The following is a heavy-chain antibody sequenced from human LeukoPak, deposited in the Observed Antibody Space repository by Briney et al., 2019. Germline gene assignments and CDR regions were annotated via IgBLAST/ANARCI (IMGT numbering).Heavy chain of an antibody. V-gene: IGHV4-38-2*02. J-gene: IGHJ4*02. CDR1: SSSITSGYY. Sequence: TSKTLSLTCSVSSSSITSGYYWGWVRQPPGKGLEWIGSIHYSGRTSYNPSLKSRVTVSRDTSKNQFSLKLTSVTATDTAIYYCARQGDYGSGSYLGGDYWGQGTLVTVSS. D-gene: IGHD3-10*01. CDR3: ARQGDYGSGSYLGGDY. CDR2: IHYSGRT.